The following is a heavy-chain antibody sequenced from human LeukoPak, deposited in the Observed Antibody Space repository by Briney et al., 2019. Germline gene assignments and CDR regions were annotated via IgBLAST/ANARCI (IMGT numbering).Heavy chain of an antibody. CDR1: GYTFTDYY. D-gene: IGHD1-20*01. CDR3: ARGSTVTGTVKSAFEI. J-gene: IGHJ3*02. Sequence: ASVKVSFKASGYTFTDYYIQWVRQAPGQGLERMGWINANTGATNYAQKFQDRVTMTRDTSITTAYMDLSRLISDDTAVYYCARGSTVTGTVKSAFEIWGQGTMVIVSS. V-gene: IGHV1-2*02. CDR2: INANTGAT.